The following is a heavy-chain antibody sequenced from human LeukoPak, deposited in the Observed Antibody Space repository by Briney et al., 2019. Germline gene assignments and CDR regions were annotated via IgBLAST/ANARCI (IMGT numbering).Heavy chain of an antibody. V-gene: IGHV3-53*01. Sequence: PGGSLRLSCAASGFTVSSNYMSWVRQAPGKGLEWVSVIYSGGSTYYADSVKGRFTISRDNSKNTLYLQMNSLRAEDTAVYYCARASPGVGGYDFRGQGTLVTVSS. CDR1: GFTVSSNY. CDR3: ARASPGVGGYDF. D-gene: IGHD5-12*01. CDR2: IYSGGST. J-gene: IGHJ4*02.